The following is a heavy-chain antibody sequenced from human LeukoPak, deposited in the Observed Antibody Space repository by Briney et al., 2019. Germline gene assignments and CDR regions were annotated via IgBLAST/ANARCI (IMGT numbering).Heavy chain of an antibody. D-gene: IGHD5-24*01. Sequence: GGSLRLSCVVSGYALRNDWMVWLRQTPGKGLEGVATIKEDGNAKDYVDSVKGRFTISSDSARNSVYLQMSGLRPEDTAVYYCAKNNGWLQLGDWGQGTLVTVSS. CDR2: IKEDGNAK. CDR3: AKNNGWLQLGD. CDR1: GYALRNDW. V-gene: IGHV3-7*01. J-gene: IGHJ4*02.